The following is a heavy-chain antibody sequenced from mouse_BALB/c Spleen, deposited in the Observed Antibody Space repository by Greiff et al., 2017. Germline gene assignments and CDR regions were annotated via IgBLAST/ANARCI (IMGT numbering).Heavy chain of an antibody. D-gene: IGHD3-1*01. CDR1: GFNIKDTY. J-gene: IGHJ4*01. Sequence: DVKLQESGAELVKPGASVKLSCTASGFNIKDTYMHWVKQRPEQGLEWIGRIDPANGNTKYDPKFQGKATITADTSSNTAYLQLSSLTSEDTAVYYCARFSTSGYVSAMDYWGQGTSVTVSS. CDR3: ARFSTSGYVSAMDY. V-gene: IGHV14-3*02. CDR2: IDPANGNT.